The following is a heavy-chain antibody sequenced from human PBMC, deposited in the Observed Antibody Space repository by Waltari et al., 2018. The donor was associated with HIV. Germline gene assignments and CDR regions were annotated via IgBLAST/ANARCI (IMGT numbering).Heavy chain of an antibody. CDR3: ASIAYCGGDCYPRGMDV. Sequence: EVQLVESGGGLVQPGGSLRLSCAASGFTVSSTYMSWVRQAQGKGLGWVAGIDSCGSKYYADSVKGRCTISRDNSNNALYLQMNSLRAEDTAVYYCASIAYCGGDCYPRGMDVWGQGTTVTVSS. J-gene: IGHJ6*02. CDR1: GFTVSSTY. D-gene: IGHD2-21*02. V-gene: IGHV3-66*01. CDR2: IDSCGSK.